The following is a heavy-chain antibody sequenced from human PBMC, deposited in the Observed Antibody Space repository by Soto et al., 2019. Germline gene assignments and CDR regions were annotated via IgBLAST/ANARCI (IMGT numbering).Heavy chain of an antibody. Sequence: PGGSLRLSCAASGFTFSSYGMHWVRQAPGKGLEWVAVISYDGSNKYYADSVKGRFTISRDNSKNTLYLQMNSLRAEDTVVYYCAKDALIAAAGPFDYWGQGTLVTVSS. CDR1: GFTFSSYG. J-gene: IGHJ4*02. CDR2: ISYDGSNK. D-gene: IGHD6-13*01. V-gene: IGHV3-30*18. CDR3: AKDALIAAAGPFDY.